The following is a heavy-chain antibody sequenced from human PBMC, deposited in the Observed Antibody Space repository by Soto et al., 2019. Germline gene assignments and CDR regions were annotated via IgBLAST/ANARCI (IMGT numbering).Heavy chain of an antibody. V-gene: IGHV1-2*02. CDR3: ARAKSLEMATIWDWFHP. J-gene: IGHJ5*02. CDR1: GYTFTGYY. Sequence: ASVKVSCKASGYTFTGYYMHWVRQAPGQGLEWMGWINPNSGGTNYAQKLQGRVTMTRDTSISTAYMELSRLRSDDTAVYYCARAKSLEMATIWDWFHPRGQATLVTVSS. CDR2: INPNSGGT. D-gene: IGHD5-12*01.